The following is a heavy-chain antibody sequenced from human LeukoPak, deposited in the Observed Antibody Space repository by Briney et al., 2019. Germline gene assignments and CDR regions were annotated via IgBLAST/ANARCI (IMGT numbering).Heavy chain of an antibody. CDR2: ISGSGGST. CDR3: AKDGRLGELSLYSNWFDP. J-gene: IGHJ5*02. V-gene: IGHV3-23*01. D-gene: IGHD3-16*02. CDR1: GFTFSSYA. Sequence: GGSLRLSCAASGFTFSSYAMSWVRQAPGKGLEWVSAISGSGGSTYYADSVKGRFTISRDNSKNTLYLQMNSLRAEDTAVYYCAKDGRLGELSLYSNWFDPWGQGTLVTVSS.